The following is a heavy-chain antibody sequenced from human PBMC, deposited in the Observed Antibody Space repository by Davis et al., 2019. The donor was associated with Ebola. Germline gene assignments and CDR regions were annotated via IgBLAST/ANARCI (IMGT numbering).Heavy chain of an antibody. Sequence: PGGSLRLSCAASGFTFSSYGMHWVRQAPGKGLERVAVISYDGSNKYYADSVKGRFTISRDNSKNTLYLQMNSLRAEDTAVYYCAKSGLSFGVVKYHYGMDVWGKGTTVTVSS. CDR3: AKSGLSFGVVKYHYGMDV. CDR2: ISYDGSNK. D-gene: IGHD3-3*01. J-gene: IGHJ6*04. CDR1: GFTFSSYG. V-gene: IGHV3-30*18.